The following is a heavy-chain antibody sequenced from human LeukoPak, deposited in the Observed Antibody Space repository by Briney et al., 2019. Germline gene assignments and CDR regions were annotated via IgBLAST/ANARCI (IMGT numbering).Heavy chain of an antibody. CDR3: ARDTDTVTTILDY. CDR1: GFTFSSYG. Sequence: GGSLRLSSAASGFTFSSYGIHWVRQVPGKWLEWVAVIWYDGSNKYYADSVKGRFTISRDNSKNTLYLQMNSLRAEDTAVYYCARDTDTVTTILDYWGQGTLVTVSS. D-gene: IGHD4-17*01. J-gene: IGHJ4*02. V-gene: IGHV3-33*01. CDR2: IWYDGSNK.